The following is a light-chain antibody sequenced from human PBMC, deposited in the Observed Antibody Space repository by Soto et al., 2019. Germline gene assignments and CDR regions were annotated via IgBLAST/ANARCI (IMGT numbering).Light chain of an antibody. Sequence: DIQMTQSPSSLSTSVGDRVTITCRASQGISNDLAWYQQKPGKVPKLLIYAASTLQSGVPSRFSGSGSGTDVTLTISSLQPEDVATYYWQKYNSAPWTFGQGTKVEIK. V-gene: IGKV1-27*01. CDR3: QKYNSAPWT. CDR2: AAS. J-gene: IGKJ1*01. CDR1: QGISND.